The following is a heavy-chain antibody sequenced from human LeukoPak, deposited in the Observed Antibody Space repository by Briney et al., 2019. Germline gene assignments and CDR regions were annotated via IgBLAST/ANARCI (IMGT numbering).Heavy chain of an antibody. J-gene: IGHJ4*02. CDR2: INPNSGGT. V-gene: IGHV1-2*02. Sequence: ASVKVSCKASGYTFTGYYMHWVRQAPGQGLEWMGWINPNSGGTNYAQKFQGRVTMTRDTSISTAYMELSRLRSDDTAVYYCARDRNYYDSSGYWDYWGQGTLVTVSS. D-gene: IGHD3-22*01. CDR1: GYTFTGYY. CDR3: ARDRNYYDSSGYWDY.